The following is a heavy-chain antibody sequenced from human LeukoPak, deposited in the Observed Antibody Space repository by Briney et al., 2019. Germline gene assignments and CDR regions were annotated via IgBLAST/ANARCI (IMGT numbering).Heavy chain of an antibody. CDR2: IYSGGST. V-gene: IGHV3-53*01. CDR1: GFTVSSNY. J-gene: IGHJ4*02. Sequence: GGSLRLSCAASGFTVSSNYMSWVRQAPGKGLEWVSVIYSGGSTYYADSVKGRFTISRDNSKNTLYLQMNSLRAEDTAVYYCARSSLKRQWPIPFDYWGQGTLVTVSS. CDR3: ARSSLKRQWPIPFDY. D-gene: IGHD6-19*01.